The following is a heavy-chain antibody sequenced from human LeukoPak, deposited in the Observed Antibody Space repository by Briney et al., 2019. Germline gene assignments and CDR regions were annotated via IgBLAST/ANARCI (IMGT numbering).Heavy chain of an antibody. V-gene: IGHV1-2*06. J-gene: IGHJ4*02. D-gene: IGHD3-3*01. CDR2: INPNSGGT. CDR3: ARLTFGVVTPDDY. CDR1: GYTFTGYY. Sequence: ASVKVSCKASGYTFTGYYMHWVRQAPGQGLEWMGRINPNSGGTNYAQKFQGRVTMTRDTSISTAYMELSRLRSDDTAVYYCARLTFGVVTPDDYWGQGTLVTVSS.